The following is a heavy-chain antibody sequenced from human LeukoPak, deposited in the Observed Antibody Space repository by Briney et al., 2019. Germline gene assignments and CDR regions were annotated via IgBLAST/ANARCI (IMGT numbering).Heavy chain of an antibody. J-gene: IGHJ4*02. CDR3: AGGVPAAILFLSH. D-gene: IGHD2-2*01. CDR2: INPNSGGT. V-gene: IGHV1-2*02. CDR1: RYTFTNYA. Sequence: GASVKVSCKASRYTFTNYAMNWVRQAPGQGLEWMVWINPNSGGTNYAQKFQGRVTMTRDTSISTAYMELSRLRSDDTAVYYCAGGVPAAILFLSHWGQGTLVTVSS.